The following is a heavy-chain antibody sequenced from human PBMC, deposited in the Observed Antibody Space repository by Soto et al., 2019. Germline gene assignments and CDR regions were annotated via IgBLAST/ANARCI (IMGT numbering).Heavy chain of an antibody. CDR1: GLTCSSYA. Sequence: GGSLRLSCSASGLTCSSYAMHWVRQAPGQGLEYVSAISSNGGSTYYADSVKGRFTISRDNSKNTLYLQMSSLRAEDTAVYYCVKDRGRYCSGGSCVPGAFDIWGQGTMVTVSS. D-gene: IGHD2-15*01. CDR2: ISSNGGST. CDR3: VKDRGRYCSGGSCVPGAFDI. J-gene: IGHJ3*02. V-gene: IGHV3-64D*06.